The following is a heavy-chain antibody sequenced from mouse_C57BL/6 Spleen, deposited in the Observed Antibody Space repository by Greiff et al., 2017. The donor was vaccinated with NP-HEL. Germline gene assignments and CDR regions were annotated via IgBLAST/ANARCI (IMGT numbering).Heavy chain of an antibody. CDR2: INPGSGGT. V-gene: IGHV1-54*01. Sequence: QVQLQQSGAELVRPGTSVKVSCKASGYAFTNYLIEWVKQRPGQGLEWIGVINPGSGGTNYNEKFKGKATLTADKSSSTAYMQLSSLTSGDSAVYFCSSLTGAFAYWGQGTLVTVSA. J-gene: IGHJ3*01. D-gene: IGHD4-1*01. CDR1: GYAFTNYL. CDR3: SSLTGAFAY.